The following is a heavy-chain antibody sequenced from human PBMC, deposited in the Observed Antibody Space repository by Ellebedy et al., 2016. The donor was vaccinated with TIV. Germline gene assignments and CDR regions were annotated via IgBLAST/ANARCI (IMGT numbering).Heavy chain of an antibody. CDR3: ARIVGSGSYPFYYYYGMDV. J-gene: IGHJ6*02. CDR2: IIPIFGTA. D-gene: IGHD3-10*01. Sequence: AASVKVSCKASGGTFSSYAISWVRQAPGQGLEWMGGIIPIFGTANYAQKFQGRVTITADESTSTAYMELSSLRSEDTAVYYCARIVGSGSYPFYYYYGMDVWGQGTTITVSS. CDR1: GGTFSSYA. V-gene: IGHV1-69*13.